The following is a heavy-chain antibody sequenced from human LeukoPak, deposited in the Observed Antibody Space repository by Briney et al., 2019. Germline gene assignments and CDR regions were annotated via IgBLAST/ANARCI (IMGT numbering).Heavy chain of an antibody. Sequence: GGSLRLSCTASGFTFGDYAMSWVRQAPGKGLEWVGFIRSKAHGGTTEYAASVKGRFTISRDDSKSIAYLQMNSLKTEDTTVYYFTKPGGTYYYDSSAPGGDYWGQGTLVTVSS. CDR3: TKPGGTYYYDSSAPGGDY. CDR2: IRSKAHGGTT. J-gene: IGHJ4*02. V-gene: IGHV3-49*04. D-gene: IGHD3-22*01. CDR1: GFTFGDYA.